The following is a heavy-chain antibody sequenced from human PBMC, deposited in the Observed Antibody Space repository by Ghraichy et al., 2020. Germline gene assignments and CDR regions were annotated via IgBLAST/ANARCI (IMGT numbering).Heavy chain of an antibody. Sequence: SETLSLTCAVYGGSFSGYYWSWIRQPPGKGLEWIGEINHSGSTNYNPSLKSRVTISVDTSKNQFSLKLSSVTAADTAVYYCARLDTMVRGVYWSNYYYYGMDVWGQGTTVTVSS. CDR2: INHSGST. CDR1: GGSFSGYY. J-gene: IGHJ6*02. D-gene: IGHD3-10*01. V-gene: IGHV4-34*01. CDR3: ARLDTMVRGVYWSNYYYYGMDV.